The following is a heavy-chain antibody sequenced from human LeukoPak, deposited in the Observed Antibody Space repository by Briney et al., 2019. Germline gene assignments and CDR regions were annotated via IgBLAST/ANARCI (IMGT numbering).Heavy chain of an antibody. CDR3: ARAGIVVVTTDAFDI. CDR1: GGSISSGDYY. CDR2: IYYSGST. D-gene: IGHD2-21*02. J-gene: IGHJ3*02. Sequence: SETLSLTCTVSGGSISSGDYYWSWIRQPPGKGLEWIGYIYYSGSTYYNPSLKSRVTISVDTSKNQFSLKLSSVTAADTAVYYCARAGIVVVTTDAFDIWGQGTMVTVSS. V-gene: IGHV4-30-4*01.